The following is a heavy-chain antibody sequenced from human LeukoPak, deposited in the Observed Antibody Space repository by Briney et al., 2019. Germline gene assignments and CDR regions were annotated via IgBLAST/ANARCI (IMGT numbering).Heavy chain of an antibody. CDR1: GYTFTSYG. CDR3: ARDFAWGSGGAPIDDNWLDP. Sequence: GASVKVSCKASGYTFTSYGISWVRQAPGHGLEWMGWISSAGNTNYAPKFQDRATMTTDTSTSTASIELRSLRFDDTAVYYCARDFAWGSGGAPIDDNWLDPWGQGTLVTVSS. CDR2: ISSAGNT. D-gene: IGHD7-27*01. J-gene: IGHJ5*02. V-gene: IGHV1-18*01.